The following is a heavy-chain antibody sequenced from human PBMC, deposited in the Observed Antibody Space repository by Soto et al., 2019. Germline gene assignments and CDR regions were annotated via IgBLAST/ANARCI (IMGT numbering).Heavy chain of an antibody. CDR3: AKDATALLDEVSRVDH. V-gene: IGHV3-30*18. CDR1: GFDFRSYG. CDR2: ISYDGNNQ. Sequence: VQLVESGGGVVQPGRSLRLSCAASGFDFRSYGMQWVRQAPGKGLEWVAVISYDGNNQYYADSVRGRLTISRDNVKNTVFLQMNRLRGEVAAVYFCAKDATALLDEVSRVDHWGQGNLCSVSS. J-gene: IGHJ4*02. D-gene: IGHD3-10*01.